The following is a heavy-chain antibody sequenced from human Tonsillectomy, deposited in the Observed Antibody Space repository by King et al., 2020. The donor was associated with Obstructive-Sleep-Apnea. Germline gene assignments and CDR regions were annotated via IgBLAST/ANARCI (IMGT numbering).Heavy chain of an antibody. V-gene: IGHV5-51*01. CDR3: ATNAEWELKD. D-gene: IGHD1-26*01. J-gene: IGHJ4*02. CDR2: IYPGDSDT. Sequence: VQLVESGAEVKKPGESLKISCKTSRYSFTDYWIDWVRQMPGKGLEWMGIIYPGDSDTRYSPSFQGQVTISVDKSISTAYLQWSSLKASDTAMYYCATNAEWELKDWGQGTLVTVSS. CDR1: RYSFTDYW.